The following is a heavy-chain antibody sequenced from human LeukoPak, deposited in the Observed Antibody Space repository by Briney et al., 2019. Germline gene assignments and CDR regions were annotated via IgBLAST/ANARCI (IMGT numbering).Heavy chain of an antibody. J-gene: IGHJ4*02. Sequence: SETLSLTCTVSGYSISSGYYWGWIRQPPGKGLEWIGSIYHSGSTHYKPSLKSRVTISVDTSKNQFSLKLSSVTAADTAVYYCARDLYRRLDYWGQGTLVTVSS. CDR3: ARDLYRRLDY. D-gene: IGHD1-14*01. CDR1: GYSISSGYY. CDR2: IYHSGST. V-gene: IGHV4-38-2*02.